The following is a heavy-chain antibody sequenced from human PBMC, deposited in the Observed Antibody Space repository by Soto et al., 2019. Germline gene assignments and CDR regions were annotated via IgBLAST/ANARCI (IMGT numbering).Heavy chain of an antibody. CDR1: GFTFTSSA. CDR3: ARENSYFDY. CDR2: IGVGSGNA. J-gene: IGHJ4*02. V-gene: IGHV1-58*02. Sequence: GASVKVSCKASGFTFTSSAIQWVRQARGQGLEWMGWIGVGSGNANYAQKFQERLTITRDTSTSTAYMELRSLRSEDTAVYYCARENSYFDYWGQGTLVTVSS.